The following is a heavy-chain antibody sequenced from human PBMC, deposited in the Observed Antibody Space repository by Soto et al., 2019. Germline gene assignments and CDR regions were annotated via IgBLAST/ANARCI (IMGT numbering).Heavy chain of an antibody. CDR1: GFTFGSYN. J-gene: IGHJ6*02. Sequence: VQLVESGGGLVKRGGFLRLSCAASGFTFGSYNMNWVRQAPGKGLEWVSFISGSSSSIYYGDSVKGRFTISRDNAENSLYLQMNSLRPEDTAVYYCARVGLWFGDRQLMLDVWGQGATVTVSS. CDR2: ISGSSSSI. CDR3: ARVGLWFGDRQLMLDV. V-gene: IGHV3-21*06. D-gene: IGHD3-10*01.